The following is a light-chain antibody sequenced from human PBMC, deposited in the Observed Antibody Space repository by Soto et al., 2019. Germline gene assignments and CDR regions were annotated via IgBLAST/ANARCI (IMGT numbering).Light chain of an antibody. CDR2: KAS. V-gene: IGKV1-5*03. J-gene: IGKJ1*01. Sequence: DIQMTQSPSTLSASVGDRVTITCRASERISTWLAWYQQKPGKAPKFLIYKASTLQDGVPPRFSGSGYGSEFNLTISSLQLDDLGSFYCQRYHDYPWTFGQGTKVEIK. CDR1: ERISTW. CDR3: QRYHDYPWT.